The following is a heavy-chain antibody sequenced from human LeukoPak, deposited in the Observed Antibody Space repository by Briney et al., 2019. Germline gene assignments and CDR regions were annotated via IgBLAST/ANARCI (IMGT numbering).Heavy chain of an antibody. J-gene: IGHJ4*02. CDR2: ISGSGGST. D-gene: IGHD3-22*01. Sequence: GGSLRLSWAASGFTFSSYAMSWVRQAPGKGLEWVSGISGSGGSTYYADSVKGRFTISRDNSKNTLYLQMNSLRAEDTAVYYCAKDDDITGYTSYYFDYWGQGTLVTVSS. V-gene: IGHV3-23*01. CDR1: GFTFSSYA. CDR3: AKDDDITGYTSYYFDY.